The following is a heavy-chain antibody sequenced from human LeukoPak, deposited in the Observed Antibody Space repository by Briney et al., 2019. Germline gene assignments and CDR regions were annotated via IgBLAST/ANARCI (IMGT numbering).Heavy chain of an antibody. D-gene: IGHD5-18*01. CDR2: IGTAGDT. V-gene: IGHV3-13*01. Sequence: GGSLRLSCAASGFTFSSYDMHWVRQATGKGLEWVSAIGTAGDTYYPGSVKGRFTISRDNSQNTLYLQLNSLSAEDTAVYYCAKKWGRGYSYGCDYWGQGTLVTVSS. CDR3: AKKWGRGYSYGCDY. J-gene: IGHJ4*02. CDR1: GFTFSSYD.